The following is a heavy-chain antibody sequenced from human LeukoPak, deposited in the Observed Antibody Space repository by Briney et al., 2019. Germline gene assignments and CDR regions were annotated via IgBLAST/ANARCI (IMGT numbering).Heavy chain of an antibody. CDR3: ARGYDTSGYYHDY. Sequence: GGSLRLSCAASGFTFSSQGMHWVRQAPGKGLGWVALIWYDGGNKYYADSVKGRFTISRDNSKNTLYLQMNSLRAEDTAVYYCARGYDTSGYYHDYWGQGTLVAVSS. V-gene: IGHV3-33*01. D-gene: IGHD3-22*01. CDR1: GFTFSSQG. CDR2: IWYDGGNK. J-gene: IGHJ4*02.